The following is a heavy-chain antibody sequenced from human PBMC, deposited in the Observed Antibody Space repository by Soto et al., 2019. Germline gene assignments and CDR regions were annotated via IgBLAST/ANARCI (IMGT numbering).Heavy chain of an antibody. J-gene: IGHJ4*02. V-gene: IGHV3-23*01. Sequence: GGSLRLSCAASGFTFSSYAMSWVRQAPGKGLEWVSAISGSGGSTYYGNSVKGRFTISRDNSKNTLYLQLNSLRAEDTAVYYCAKASGYSYGYHFDYWGQGTLVTVSS. CDR3: AKASGYSYGYHFDY. CDR1: GFTFSSYA. CDR2: ISGSGGST. D-gene: IGHD5-18*01.